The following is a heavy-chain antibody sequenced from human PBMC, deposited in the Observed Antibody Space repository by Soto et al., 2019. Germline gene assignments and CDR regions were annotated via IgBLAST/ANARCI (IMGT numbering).Heavy chain of an antibody. CDR1: GFTFSNSV. CDR3: AKGGLRGGCDY. D-gene: IGHD4-17*01. CDR2: ISGSGDTT. Sequence: EVHLLESGGDLVQPGGSLRLSCAASGFTFSNSVMNWVRQAPGKGLEWVSIISGSGDTTSYADSVKGRFTISRDNSKNTLSLQMNSLRAEDTALYYCAKGGLRGGCDYWGQGTLVTVSS. V-gene: IGHV3-23*01. J-gene: IGHJ4*02.